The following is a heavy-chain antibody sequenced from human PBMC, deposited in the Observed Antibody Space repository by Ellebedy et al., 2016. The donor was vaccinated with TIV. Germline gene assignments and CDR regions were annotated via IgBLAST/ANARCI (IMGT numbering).Heavy chain of an antibody. D-gene: IGHD4-17*01. J-gene: IGHJ4*02. V-gene: IGHV3-7*01. CDR3: ARESGDYSIDY. CDR1: GFTFSSYW. CDR2: IKQDGSEK. Sequence: GESLKISCAASGFTFSSYWMSWVRQAPGKGLEWVANIKQDGSEKYYVDSVKGRFTISRDNAKNSLYLQMNSLRAEDTAVYYCARESGDYSIDYWGQGTLVTVSS.